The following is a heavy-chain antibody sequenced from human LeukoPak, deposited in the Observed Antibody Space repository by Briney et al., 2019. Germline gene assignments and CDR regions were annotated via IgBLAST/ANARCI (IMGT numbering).Heavy chain of an antibody. Sequence: GGSLRLSCATSGFTFSSFGVHWVRQAPAKGLEWVAVIGNDGRAKYYADSVRGRFIISRDNSENTVYLQMNSLSDEDTAVYYCAKEEALGVNAFDHWGQGTLVTVSS. CDR1: GFTFSSFG. V-gene: IGHV3-30*18. J-gene: IGHJ4*02. CDR2: IGNDGRAK. D-gene: IGHD1-26*01. CDR3: AKEEALGVNAFDH.